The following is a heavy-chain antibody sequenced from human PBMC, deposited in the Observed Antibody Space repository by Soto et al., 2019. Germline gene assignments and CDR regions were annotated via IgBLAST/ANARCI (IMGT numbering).Heavy chain of an antibody. Sequence: GGSLRLSCAASGFTFDDYAMHWFRQAPGKGLEWVSGISWNSGNIGYADSVKGRFTISRDNAKSSLYLQMNSLRAEDTALYYCAKALGTVTSFYYFDYWGQGTLVTVSS. CDR3: AKALGTVTSFYYFDY. CDR2: ISWNSGNI. J-gene: IGHJ4*02. CDR1: GFTFDDYA. D-gene: IGHD4-17*01. V-gene: IGHV3-9*01.